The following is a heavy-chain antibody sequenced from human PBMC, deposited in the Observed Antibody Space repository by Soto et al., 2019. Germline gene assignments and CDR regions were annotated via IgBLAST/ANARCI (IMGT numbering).Heavy chain of an antibody. J-gene: IGHJ6*02. Sequence: EVRLVESGGGLVQPGGSLTLSCAASGFTFSSYWMTWVRQAPGKGLEWVANINQDGSEKYYMDSMKGRFTISRDNAKNSLLLQLHSLTAEDTAVYYCARARGRPDLRDTPYYDSSDLDYGMDVWGQGTTVTVSS. CDR3: ARARGRPDLRDTPYYDSSDLDYGMDV. V-gene: IGHV3-7*01. D-gene: IGHD3-22*01. CDR2: INQDGSEK. CDR1: GFTFSSYW.